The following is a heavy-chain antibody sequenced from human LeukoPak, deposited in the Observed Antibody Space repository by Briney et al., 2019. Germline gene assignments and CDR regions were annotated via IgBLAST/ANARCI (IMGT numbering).Heavy chain of an antibody. CDR1: GFTFSSYS. Sequence: KSGGSLRLSCAASGFTFSSYSMNWVRQAPGKGLEWVSSISSSSSYIYYADSVKGRFTISRDNAKNSLYLQMNSLRAEDTAVYYCARDQTTGEGYCSSTSCYENWFDPWGQGTLVTVSS. D-gene: IGHD2-2*01. CDR3: ARDQTTGEGYCSSTSCYENWFDP. CDR2: ISSSSSYI. J-gene: IGHJ5*02. V-gene: IGHV3-21*01.